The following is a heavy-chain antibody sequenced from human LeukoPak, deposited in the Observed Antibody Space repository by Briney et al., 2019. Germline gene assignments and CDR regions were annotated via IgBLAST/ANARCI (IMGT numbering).Heavy chain of an antibody. CDR1: GFTVSSSY. CDR2: IYSGGNT. J-gene: IGHJ4*02. V-gene: IGHV3-53*01. Sequence: GGSLRLSCAASGFTVSSSYMSWVRQAPGKGLEWVSVIYSGGNTDYADSVKGRFTISRDNSKNTLYLQVNSLRAEDTAVYYCAGEVSNVDAAPGTFEYWGQGTLVTVSS. CDR3: AGEVSNVDAAPGTFEY. D-gene: IGHD6-6*01.